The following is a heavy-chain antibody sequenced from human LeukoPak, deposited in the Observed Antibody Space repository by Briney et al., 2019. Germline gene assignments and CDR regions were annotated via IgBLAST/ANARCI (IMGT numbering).Heavy chain of an antibody. CDR2: ISSSGSTI. CDR1: GFTFSDYY. D-gene: IGHD3-3*01. Sequence: GGSLRLSCAASGFTFSDYYMSWIRQAPGKGLEWVSYISSSGSTIYYADSVKGRFTISRDNAKNSLYLQMNSLRAEDTAVYYCARVRYYDFWSGYYSSYYYMDVWGKGTTVTVSS. J-gene: IGHJ6*03. CDR3: ARVRYYDFWSGYYSSYYYMDV. V-gene: IGHV3-11*04.